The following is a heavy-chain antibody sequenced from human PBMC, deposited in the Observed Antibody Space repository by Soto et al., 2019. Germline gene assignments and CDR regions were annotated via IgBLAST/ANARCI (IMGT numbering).Heavy chain of an antibody. CDR1: GGSFKNNA. D-gene: IGHD1-26*01. CDR2: ILPVYDTT. J-gene: IGHJ3*01. Sequence: QEKLVPTGAEVKTPGSSVKVSCKISGGSFKNNAFSWVRQAPGQGLEWMGQILPVYDTTKYARKFEGRVTITADKSTTTIHMELETVRSDDTAVYYCARMREMLLGSFDVWGQGTTVSVS. V-gene: IGHV1-69*06. CDR3: ARMREMLLGSFDV.